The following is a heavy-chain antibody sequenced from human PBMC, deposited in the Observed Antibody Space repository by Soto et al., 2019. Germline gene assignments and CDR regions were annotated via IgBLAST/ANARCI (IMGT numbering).Heavy chain of an antibody. D-gene: IGHD6-6*01. Sequence: GGSLTLSCAVAGYPFGNHWMHWVRQAPGKGLEWVSRLNSDGGIINYADSVKGRFTVSRDNARNTLYLQMNSLSVGDTGVYGCATSEVDYWGPGTLVTVSS. V-gene: IGHV3-74*01. CDR3: ATSEVDY. CDR1: GYPFGNHW. CDR2: LNSDGGII. J-gene: IGHJ4*02.